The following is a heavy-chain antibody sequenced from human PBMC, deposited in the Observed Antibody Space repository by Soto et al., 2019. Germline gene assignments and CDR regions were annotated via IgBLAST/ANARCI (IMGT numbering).Heavy chain of an antibody. Sequence: GGSLRLSCAASGFTFSSYGMHWVRQAPGKGLEWVAVIWYDGSNKYYADSVKGRFTISRDNSKNTLYLQMNSLRAEDTAVYYCARELWSNWFDPWGQGTLVTVSS. V-gene: IGHV3-33*01. CDR1: GFTFSSYG. CDR3: ARELWSNWFDP. CDR2: IWYDGSNK. D-gene: IGHD5-18*01. J-gene: IGHJ5*02.